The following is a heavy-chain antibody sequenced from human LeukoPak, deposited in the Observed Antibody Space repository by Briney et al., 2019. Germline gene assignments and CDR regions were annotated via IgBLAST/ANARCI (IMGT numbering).Heavy chain of an antibody. Sequence: QTGGSLRLSCAASGFTFSSYEMNWVRQAPGKGLEWVSYISSSGSTIYYADSVKGRFAISRDNAKNSLYLQMNSLRAEDTAVYYCARAPERYCSSTSCYMFGRYFDYWGQGTLVTVSS. CDR3: ARAPERYCSSTSCYMFGRYFDY. CDR2: ISSSGSTI. J-gene: IGHJ4*02. V-gene: IGHV3-48*03. CDR1: GFTFSSYE. D-gene: IGHD2-2*02.